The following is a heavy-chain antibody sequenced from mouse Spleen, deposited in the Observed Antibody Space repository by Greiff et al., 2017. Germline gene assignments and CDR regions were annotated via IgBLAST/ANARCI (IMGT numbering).Heavy chain of an antibody. CDR2: ISSGGGNT. Sequence: DVKLVESGGGLVKPGGSLKLSCAASGFTFSSYAMSWVRQTPEKRLEWVATISSGGGNTYYPDSVKGRFTISRDNAKNPLYLQKSSLKKEDTARYYCAREGDYDPAWFAYWGQGTLVTVSA. J-gene: IGHJ3*01. D-gene: IGHD1-1*01. CDR3: AREGDYDPAWFAY. CDR1: GFTFSSYA. V-gene: IGHV5-9*04.